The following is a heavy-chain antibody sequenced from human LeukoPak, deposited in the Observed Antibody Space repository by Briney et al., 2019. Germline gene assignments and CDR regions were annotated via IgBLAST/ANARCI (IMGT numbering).Heavy chain of an antibody. CDR3: ARGDYGDYYLDY. CDR1: GGSISSGDYY. J-gene: IGHJ4*02. Sequence: PSETLSLTCTVSGGSISSGDYYWSWIRQPPGKGLEWIGYIYYSGSTYYNPSLKSRVTISVDTSKNQFSLKLSSVTTADTAVYYCARGDYGDYYLDYWGQGTLVTVSS. CDR2: IYYSGST. V-gene: IGHV4-30-4*01. D-gene: IGHD4-17*01.